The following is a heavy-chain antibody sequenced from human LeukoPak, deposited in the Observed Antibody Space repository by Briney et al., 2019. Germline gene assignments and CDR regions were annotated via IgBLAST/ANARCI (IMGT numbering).Heavy chain of an antibody. Sequence: KSSQTLSLTCTVSGGSISSGGYYWSWIRQHPGKGLEWIGRIYTSGSTNYNPSLKSRVTMSVDTSKNQFSLKLSSVTAADTAVYYCARVGGSYPYYFDYWGQGTLVTVSS. D-gene: IGHD1-26*01. CDR2: IYTSGST. V-gene: IGHV4-61*02. CDR3: ARVGGSYPYYFDY. J-gene: IGHJ4*02. CDR1: GGSISSGGYY.